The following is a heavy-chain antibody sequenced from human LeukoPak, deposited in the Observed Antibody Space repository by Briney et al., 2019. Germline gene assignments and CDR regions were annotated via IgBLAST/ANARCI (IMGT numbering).Heavy chain of an antibody. D-gene: IGHD3-9*01. V-gene: IGHV1-18*01. CDR1: GYTFTSYG. Sequence: ASVKVSCKASGYTFTSYGISWVRQAPGQGLEWMGWISAYNGNTNYAQKLQGRVTMTTDTSTSTAYMELRSLRSDDTAVYYCARDSRNYDILTGYSPGDYWGQGTLVTVSS. CDR3: ARDSRNYDILTGYSPGDY. J-gene: IGHJ4*02. CDR2: ISAYNGNT.